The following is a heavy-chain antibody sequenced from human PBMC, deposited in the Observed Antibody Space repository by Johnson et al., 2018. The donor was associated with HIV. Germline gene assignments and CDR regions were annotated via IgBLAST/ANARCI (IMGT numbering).Heavy chain of an antibody. CDR1: GFTFSDYG. J-gene: IGHJ3*01. D-gene: IGHD2-21*01. CDR2: IRFDGSEK. Sequence: VQLVESGGGVVQPGGSLRLSCAASGFTFSDYGMHWVRQVPGKGLEWVAFIRFDGSEKYVADSVKGRFTISRDNSRNTLSLQMNSLRPEDTAVYFCAKVILFFPAFDLWGQGTMVTVSS. V-gene: IGHV3-30*02. CDR3: AKVILFFPAFDL.